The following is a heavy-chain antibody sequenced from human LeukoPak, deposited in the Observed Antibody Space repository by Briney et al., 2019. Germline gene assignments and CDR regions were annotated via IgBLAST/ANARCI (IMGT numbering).Heavy chain of an antibody. D-gene: IGHD6-19*01. CDR2: IHPGESYS. J-gene: IGHJ4*02. CDR3: ARQASSGWNFDY. Sequence: GESLKISCKGSGYSFSSYWIGWVRQMPGKGLEWMGIIHPGESYSRYSPSFQGQVTISADKSISTAYLQWSSLKASDTAMYYCARQASSGWNFDYWGQGTLVTVSS. CDR1: GYSFSSYW. V-gene: IGHV5-51*01.